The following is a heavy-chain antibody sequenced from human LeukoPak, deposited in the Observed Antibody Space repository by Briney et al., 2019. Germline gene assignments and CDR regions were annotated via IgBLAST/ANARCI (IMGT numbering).Heavy chain of an antibody. CDR1: GFTFSTYG. V-gene: IGHV3-30*03. CDR3: TRNSGWYGLS. D-gene: IGHD6-19*01. Sequence: GGSLRLSCAASGFTFSTYGMDWVRQAPGKGLEWVAVISYDGSNKYYADSVKGRFTISRDNSNNTLFLHLNSLRGEDTAVYYCTRNSGWYGLSWGQGTLVTVSS. CDR2: ISYDGSNK. J-gene: IGHJ1*01.